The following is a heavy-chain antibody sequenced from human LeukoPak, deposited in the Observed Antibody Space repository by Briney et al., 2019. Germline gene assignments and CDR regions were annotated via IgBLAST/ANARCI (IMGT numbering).Heavy chain of an antibody. J-gene: IGHJ3*02. D-gene: IGHD3-22*01. CDR3: ARDPEDYYDSSAYYDSFDI. V-gene: IGHV3-7*01. CDR2: IKQDGSGK. CDR1: KFTFSNYC. Sequence: GGSLRLSCAASKFTFSNYCMSWVRQAPGKGLQWVANIKQDGSGKYYVDSVKGRFTISRDNAKNSLYLQMNSLRAEDTAVYYCARDPEDYYDSSAYYDSFDIWGQGTMVTVSS.